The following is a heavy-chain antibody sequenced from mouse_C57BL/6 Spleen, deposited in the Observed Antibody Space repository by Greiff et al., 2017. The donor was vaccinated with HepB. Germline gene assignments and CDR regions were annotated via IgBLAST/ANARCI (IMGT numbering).Heavy chain of an antibody. J-gene: IGHJ4*01. V-gene: IGHV1-26*01. Sequence: VQLQQSGPELVKPGASVKISCKASGYTFTDYYMNWVKQSHGKSLEWIGDINPNNGGTSYNQKFKGKATLTVDKSSSTAYMELRSLTSEDSAVYYCARDLLRYYYAMDYWGQGTSVTVSS. D-gene: IGHD1-1*01. CDR2: INPNNGGT. CDR1: GYTFTDYY. CDR3: ARDLLRYYYAMDY.